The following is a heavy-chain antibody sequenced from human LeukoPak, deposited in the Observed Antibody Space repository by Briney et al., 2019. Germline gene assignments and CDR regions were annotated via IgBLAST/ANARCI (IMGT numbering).Heavy chain of an antibody. CDR2: INPNSGGT. J-gene: IGHJ4*02. Sequence: GASVKVSCKASGYTFTGYYMHWVRQAPGQGLEWMGWINPNSGGTNYAQKFQGRVTMTRDTAISTAYMELSRLRSDDTAVYYCARVLRYFVGDPRSYYFDYWGQGTLVTVSS. CDR3: ARVLRYFVGDPRSYYFDY. D-gene: IGHD3-9*01. CDR1: GYTFTGYY. V-gene: IGHV1-2*02.